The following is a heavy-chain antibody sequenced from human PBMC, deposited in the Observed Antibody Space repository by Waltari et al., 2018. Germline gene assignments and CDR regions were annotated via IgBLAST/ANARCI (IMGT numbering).Heavy chain of an antibody. CDR2: IIPIFGTA. Sequence: QVQLVQSGAEVKKPGSSVKVSCKASGGTFSSYAISWVRQAPGKGLEWMGRIIPIFGTANYAQKFQGRVTITADKSTSTAYMELSSLRSEDTAVYYCARPYDSSGYYSEDAFDIWGQGTMVTVSS. D-gene: IGHD3-22*01. CDR3: ARPYDSSGYYSEDAFDI. CDR1: GGTFSSYA. V-gene: IGHV1-69*08. J-gene: IGHJ3*02.